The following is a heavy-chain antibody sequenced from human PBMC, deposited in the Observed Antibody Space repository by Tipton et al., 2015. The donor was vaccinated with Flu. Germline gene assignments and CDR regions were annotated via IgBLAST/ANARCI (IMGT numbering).Heavy chain of an antibody. Sequence: TLSLTCTVSGGSISRFYWSWVRQPPGKGLEWIGHFFYGETTYYNPSLKSRVTISVDTSKSQFSLMLRSVTAADTAVYYCARLSYYDVDLKNFYFDYWGQGALVTVSS. CDR1: GGSISRFY. D-gene: IGHD3-10*02. CDR2: FFYGETT. CDR3: ARLSYYDVDLKNFYFDY. J-gene: IGHJ4*02. V-gene: IGHV4-59*08.